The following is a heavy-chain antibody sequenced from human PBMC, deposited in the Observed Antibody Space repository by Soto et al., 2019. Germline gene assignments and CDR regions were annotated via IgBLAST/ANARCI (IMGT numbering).Heavy chain of an antibody. V-gene: IGHV1-69*01. Sequence: QVQLVQSGAEVKKPGSSVKVSCKASGGTFSSYAISWVRQAPGQGLEWMGGIIPIFGTANYAQKFQGRVTIPAAESTSTAYRGWSSRGSEDTAVYYCAGDRGIAAPRGYYYSGMAVGAKGPRSPSP. CDR1: GGTFSSYA. CDR3: AGDRGIAAPRGYYYSGMAV. J-gene: IGHJ6*02. D-gene: IGHD6-6*01. CDR2: IIPIFGTA.